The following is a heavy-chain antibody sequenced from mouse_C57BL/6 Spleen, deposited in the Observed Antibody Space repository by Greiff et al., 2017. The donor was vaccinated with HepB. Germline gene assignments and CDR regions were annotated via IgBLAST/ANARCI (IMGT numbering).Heavy chain of an antibody. CDR1: GFTFSDYG. D-gene: IGHD1-1*01. V-gene: IGHV5-17*01. CDR2: ISSGSSTI. CDR3: ARPITTVVAYYYAMDY. Sequence: DVMLVESGGGLVKPGGSLKLSCAASGFTFSDYGMHWVRQAPEKGLEWVAYISSGSSTIYYADTVKGRFTISRDNAKNTLFLQMTSLRSEDTAMYYCARPITTVVAYYYAMDYWGQGTSVTVSS. J-gene: IGHJ4*01.